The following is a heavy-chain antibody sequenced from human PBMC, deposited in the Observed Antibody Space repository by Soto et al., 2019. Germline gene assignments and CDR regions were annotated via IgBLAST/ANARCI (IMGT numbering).Heavy chain of an antibody. CDR2: IYYSGST. CDR3: ARTTVTTHYYGMDV. D-gene: IGHD4-4*01. V-gene: IGHV4-30-4*01. CDR1: GGSISSGDYY. J-gene: IGHJ6*02. Sequence: QVQLQESGPGLVKPSQTLSLTCTVSGGSISSGDYYWSWIRQPPGKGLEWIGYIYYSGSTYYNPSLKSRVTISVDTSKKQFSLKLSSVTDADTAVYNCARTTVTTHYYGMDVWGQGTTVTVSS.